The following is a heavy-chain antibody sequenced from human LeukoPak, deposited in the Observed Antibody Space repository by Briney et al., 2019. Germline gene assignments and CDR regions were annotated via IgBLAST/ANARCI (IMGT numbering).Heavy chain of an antibody. Sequence: GGSLRLSCAASGFTFNDYYMIWIRQAPGKGLEWVSYISRSGNTVYYADSVKGRFTISRDNAKNSLYLQMNSLRAEDTAVYYCARYHFDSGGSYPPPFWGQGTLVTVSS. D-gene: IGHD3-22*01. CDR2: ISRSGNTV. CDR3: ARYHFDSGGSYPPPF. CDR1: GFTFNDYY. V-gene: IGHV3-11*01. J-gene: IGHJ4*02.